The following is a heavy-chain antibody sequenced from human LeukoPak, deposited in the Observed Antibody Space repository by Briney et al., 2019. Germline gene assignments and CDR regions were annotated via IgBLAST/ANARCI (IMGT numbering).Heavy chain of an antibody. Sequence: PGGSLRLSCVASRYTFSSYSINWVRQAPGKGLEWVSSISVRSNYIYYADSVRGRFSISRDDARDSLYLQMNSLRAEDTAVYYCVRLRRNSDTSGFYYYYDFWGQGTLVTVSS. CDR2: ISVRSNYI. CDR1: RYTFSSYS. J-gene: IGHJ4*02. V-gene: IGHV3-21*01. D-gene: IGHD3-22*01. CDR3: VRLRRNSDTSGFYYYYDF.